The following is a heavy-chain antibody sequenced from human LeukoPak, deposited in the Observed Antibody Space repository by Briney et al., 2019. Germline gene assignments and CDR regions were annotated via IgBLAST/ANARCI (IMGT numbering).Heavy chain of an antibody. J-gene: IGHJ4*02. CDR3: ARSYSGFGYALHDY. Sequence: GASVKVSCKASGYIFTDYYMHWVRQAPGQGLEWKGWINPNSGGTNYAQKFQGRVTMTRDTSISTAYMELSSLRSDDTAMYYCARSYSGFGYALHDYWGQGTLVTVSS. V-gene: IGHV1-2*02. CDR2: INPNSGGT. CDR1: GYIFTDYY. D-gene: IGHD1-26*01.